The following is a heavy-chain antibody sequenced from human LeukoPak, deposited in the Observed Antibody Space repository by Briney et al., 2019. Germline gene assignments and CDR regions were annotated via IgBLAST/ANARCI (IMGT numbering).Heavy chain of an antibody. CDR2: INPNSGGT. Sequence: GASVKVSCKASGYTFTGYYMHWVRQAPGQGLEWMGWINPNSGGTNYAQKFQGRVTMTRDTSTSTVYMELSSLRSEDTAVYYCARDRENFDYWGQGTLVTVSS. CDR3: ARDRENFDY. V-gene: IGHV1-2*02. D-gene: IGHD3-10*01. CDR1: GYTFTGYY. J-gene: IGHJ4*02.